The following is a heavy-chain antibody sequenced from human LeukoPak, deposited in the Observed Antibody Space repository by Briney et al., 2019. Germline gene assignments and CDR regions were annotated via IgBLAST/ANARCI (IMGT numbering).Heavy chain of an antibody. D-gene: IGHD4-17*01. CDR3: AKEYYGDYYGLGWFYP. Sequence: ASVKVSCKASGYTFTSYGISWVRQAPGQGLEWMGWISPYSGNTNYAQKLHGRVTMTRDTSISTDYMELRRLRSDDTAVYYCAKEYYGDYYGLGWFYPWGQRTLVTASS. J-gene: IGHJ5*02. CDR1: GYTFTSYG. CDR2: ISPYSGNT. V-gene: IGHV1-18*04.